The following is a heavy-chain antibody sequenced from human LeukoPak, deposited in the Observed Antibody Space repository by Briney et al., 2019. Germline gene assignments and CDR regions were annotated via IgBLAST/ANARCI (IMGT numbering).Heavy chain of an antibody. CDR2: ISYDGSNK. J-gene: IGHJ4*02. CDR3: AKEHRHYYDSSGYYDKTFDY. V-gene: IGHV3-30*18. CDR1: GFTFSSYG. Sequence: GRSLRLSCAASGFTFSSYGMHWVRQAPGKGLEWVAVISYDGSNKYYADSVKGRFTISRDNSKNTLYLQMNSLRAEDTAVYYCAKEHRHYYDSSGYYDKTFDYWGQGTLVTVSS. D-gene: IGHD3-22*01.